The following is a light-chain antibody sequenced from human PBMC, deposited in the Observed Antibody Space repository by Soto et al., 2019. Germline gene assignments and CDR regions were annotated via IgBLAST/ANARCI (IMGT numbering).Light chain of an antibody. V-gene: IGKV3-11*01. J-gene: IGKJ2*01. CDR2: DIS. Sequence: EIVLTQSPATLSLSPGERATLSCRASQSVSTHLAWYQQKPGQAPRLLIYDISYRATGIPARFSGSGSGTDFTLTISSLEPEDFAVYYCQQRSNWPRNTFGQGTKLEIK. CDR3: QQRSNWPRNT. CDR1: QSVSTH.